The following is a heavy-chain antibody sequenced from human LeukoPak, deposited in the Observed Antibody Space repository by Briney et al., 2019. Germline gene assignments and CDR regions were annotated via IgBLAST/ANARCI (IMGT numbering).Heavy chain of an antibody. J-gene: IGHJ4*02. Sequence: SGTLSLTCAVSGGSISSSNWWSWVRQPPGKGPEWIGEIYHSGSTNYNPSLKSRVTISVDTSKNQFSLKLSSVTAADTAVYYCARPASSVWLRGGFFDYWGQGTLVTVSS. CDR1: GGSISSSNW. V-gene: IGHV4-4*02. D-gene: IGHD5-12*01. CDR3: ARPASSVWLRGGFFDY. CDR2: IYHSGST.